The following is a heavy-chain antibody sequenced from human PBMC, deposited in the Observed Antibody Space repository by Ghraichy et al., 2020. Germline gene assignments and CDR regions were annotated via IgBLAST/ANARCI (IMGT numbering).Heavy chain of an antibody. CDR3: ARVPRVRSRSSSWYPNYYYGMDV. V-gene: IGHV4-39*01. CDR2: IYYSGST. D-gene: IGHD6-13*01. J-gene: IGHJ6*02. Sequence: SETLSLTCTVSGGSISSSSYYWGWIRQPPGKGLEWIGSIYYSGSTYYNPSLKSQVTISVDTSKNQFSLKLSSVTAADTAVYYCARVPRVRSRSSSWYPNYYYGMDVWGQGTTVTVSS. CDR1: GGSISSSSYY.